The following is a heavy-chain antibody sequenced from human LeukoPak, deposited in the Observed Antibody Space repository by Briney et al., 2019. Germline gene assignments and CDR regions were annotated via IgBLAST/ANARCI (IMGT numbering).Heavy chain of an antibody. CDR2: IYTSGST. CDR3: ARDSMYYYDFWSGYPGEYYFDY. CDR1: GGSISSYY. Sequence: SETLSLTCTVSGGSISSYYWSGLRQPAGKGLEWIGRIYTSGSTNYNPSLKSRVTMSVDTSKNQFSLKLSSVTAADTAVYYCARDSMYYYDFWSGYPGEYYFDYWGQGTLVTVSS. D-gene: IGHD3-3*01. J-gene: IGHJ4*02. V-gene: IGHV4-4*07.